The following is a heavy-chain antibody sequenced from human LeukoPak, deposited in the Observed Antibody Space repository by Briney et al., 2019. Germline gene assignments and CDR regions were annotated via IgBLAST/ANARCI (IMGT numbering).Heavy chain of an antibody. J-gene: IGHJ4*02. V-gene: IGHV1-2*02. Sequence: ASVKVSCKASGYTFTGYYMDWVRQAPGQGLEWMEWINPNSGGTNYAQKFQGRVTMTRDTSISTAYMELSRLRSDDTAVYYCAHPTGSGETWGQGTLVTVSS. CDR1: GYTFTGYY. CDR2: INPNSGGT. CDR3: AHPTGSGET. D-gene: IGHD3-10*01.